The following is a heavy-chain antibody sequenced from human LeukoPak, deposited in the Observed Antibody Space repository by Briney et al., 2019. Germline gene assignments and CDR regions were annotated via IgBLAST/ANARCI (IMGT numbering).Heavy chain of an antibody. CDR1: GGSVTTCSYY. V-gene: IGHV4-39*01. J-gene: IGHJ5*02. CDR2: MTHSGTP. Sequence: SETLSLTCAVSGGSVTTCSYYWGRIRPPPGQGLEWIGSMTHSGTPFDNPSLKSRISISVDTTKSQFSLRVTSVTAADTALYYCARRSLREAYNRFDPWDQGTLVTVSS. D-gene: IGHD3-10*01. CDR3: ARRSLREAYNRFDP.